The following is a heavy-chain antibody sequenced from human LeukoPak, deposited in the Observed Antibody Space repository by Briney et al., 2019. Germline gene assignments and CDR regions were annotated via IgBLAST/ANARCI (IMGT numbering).Heavy chain of an antibody. CDR2: INHSGST. J-gene: IGHJ4*02. CDR1: GGSFSGYY. CDR3: ASTLTTGTTHLFDY. D-gene: IGHD1-1*01. V-gene: IGHV4-34*01. Sequence: SETLSLTCAVFGGSFSGYYWSGIRQPPGKGLEWIGEINHSGSTNYNPSLKSRVTISVDTSKNQFSLKLSSVTAADTAVYYCASTLTTGTTHLFDYWGQGTLVTVSS.